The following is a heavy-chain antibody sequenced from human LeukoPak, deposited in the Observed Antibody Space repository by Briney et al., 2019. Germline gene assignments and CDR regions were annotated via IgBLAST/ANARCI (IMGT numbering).Heavy chain of an antibody. Sequence: GGSLRLSCAASGFSFSAYGMHWVRQAPGKGLEWVAVISFDGSGKYYADSVKGRFTISRDDSKNTLDLQMNSLRAEDTAVYYYARDFNLGTTDSYWGQGTLVTVSS. CDR2: ISFDGSGK. J-gene: IGHJ4*02. V-gene: IGHV3-30*03. D-gene: IGHD4-11*01. CDR1: GFSFSAYG. CDR3: ARDFNLGTTDSY.